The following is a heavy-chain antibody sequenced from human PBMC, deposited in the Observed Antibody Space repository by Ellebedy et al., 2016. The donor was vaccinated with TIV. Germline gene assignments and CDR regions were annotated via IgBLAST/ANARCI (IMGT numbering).Heavy chain of an antibody. CDR2: IYYSGDT. D-gene: IGHD3-22*01. CDR1: GGSISRSSHY. V-gene: IGHV4-39*01. J-gene: IGHJ5*02. CDR3: GRGTMKVVGTWFDP. Sequence: SETLSLTCTVSGGSISRSSHYWGWIRQPPGKGLEYIGSIYYSGDTYYKPSLRSRVTISVDTSKNQFSLDLSSVTAADTAVYYCGRGTMKVVGTWFDPWGQGTLVTVSS.